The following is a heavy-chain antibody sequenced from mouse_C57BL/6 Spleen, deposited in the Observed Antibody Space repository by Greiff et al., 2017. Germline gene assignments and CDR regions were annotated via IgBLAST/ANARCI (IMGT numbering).Heavy chain of an antibody. CDR2: ISSGSSTI. CDR1: GFTFSDYG. CDR3: ARDYYGSSSYYAMDY. Sequence: EVQVVESGGGLVKPGGSLKLSCAASGFTFSDYGMHWVRQAPVKGLEWVAYISSGSSTIYYADTVKGRFTISRDNAKNTLFLQMTSLRSEDTAMYYCARDYYGSSSYYAMDYWGQGTSVTVSS. J-gene: IGHJ4*01. D-gene: IGHD1-1*01. V-gene: IGHV5-17*01.